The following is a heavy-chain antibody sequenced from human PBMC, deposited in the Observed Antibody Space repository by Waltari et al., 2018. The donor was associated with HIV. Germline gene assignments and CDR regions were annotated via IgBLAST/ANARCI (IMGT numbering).Heavy chain of an antibody. Sequence: VQLVESGGGLVQPGGSLRLSCAASAFTFNNDWMTWVRQAPGKGLEWVANIKQDESEKYYVDSVKGRFTISRDNAKNSLFLQMNSLRAEDTAVYYCAREALYDSSGYYFDYWGQGTLVTVSS. CDR1: AFTFNNDW. CDR2: IKQDESEK. J-gene: IGHJ4*02. V-gene: IGHV3-7*01. D-gene: IGHD3-22*01. CDR3: AREALYDSSGYYFDY.